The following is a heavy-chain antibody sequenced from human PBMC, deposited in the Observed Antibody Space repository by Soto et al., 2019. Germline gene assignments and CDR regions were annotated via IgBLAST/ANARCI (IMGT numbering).Heavy chain of an antibody. V-gene: IGHV3-74*01. Sequence: EVQLVESGGGLVQPGGSLRLSCAASGFTFSSYWMHWVRQAPGKWLVWVSRINSDGSSTSYADSVKGRFTISRDNAKNTLYLQINSLRAENTAVYYCAKGGDVDYVRDRDWFDPWGQGTLVTVSS. CDR2: INSDGSST. CDR3: AKGGDVDYVRDRDWFDP. J-gene: IGHJ5*02. CDR1: GFTFSSYW. D-gene: IGHD4-17*01.